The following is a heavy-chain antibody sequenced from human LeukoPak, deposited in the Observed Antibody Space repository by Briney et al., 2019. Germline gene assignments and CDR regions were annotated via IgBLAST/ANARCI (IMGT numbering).Heavy chain of an antibody. V-gene: IGHV3-11*06. Sequence: GGPLRLSCAASGFTFSDYYMSWIRQAPGKGLEWVSSISSSSSYIYYADSVKGRFTISRDNAKNSLYLQMNSLRAEDTAVYYCARDFRTSYYGSGSYSPWGQGTLVTVSS. CDR1: GFTFSDYY. D-gene: IGHD3-10*01. CDR2: ISSSSSYI. J-gene: IGHJ5*02. CDR3: ARDFRTSYYGSGSYSP.